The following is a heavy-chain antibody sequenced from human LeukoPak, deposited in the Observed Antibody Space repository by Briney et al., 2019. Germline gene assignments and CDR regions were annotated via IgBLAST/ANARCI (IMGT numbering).Heavy chain of an antibody. CDR2: IYHSGST. V-gene: IGHV4-30-2*01. Sequence: SETLSLTCTVSGGSISSGGYYWSWIRQPPGKGLEWIGYIYHSGSTYYNPSLKSRVTISVDRSKNQFSLKLSSVTAADTAVYYCARDVGVSSTSWDWFDPWGQGTLVTVSS. D-gene: IGHD2-2*01. J-gene: IGHJ5*02. CDR3: ARDVGVSSTSWDWFDP. CDR1: GGSISSGGYY.